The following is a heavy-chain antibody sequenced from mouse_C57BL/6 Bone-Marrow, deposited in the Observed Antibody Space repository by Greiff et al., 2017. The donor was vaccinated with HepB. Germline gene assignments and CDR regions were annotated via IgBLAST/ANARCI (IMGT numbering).Heavy chain of an antibody. V-gene: IGHV1-64*01. J-gene: IGHJ1*03. CDR2: IHPNSGST. CDR3: ATYTKYFDV. CDR1: GYTFTSYW. Sequence: QVQLQQPGAELVKPGASVKLSCKASGYTFTSYWMHWVKQRPGQGLEWIGMIHPNSGSTNYNEKFKSKATLTVDKSSSTAYMQLSSLTTEDSAIYYCATYTKYFDVWGTGTTVTVSS. D-gene: IGHD2-12*01.